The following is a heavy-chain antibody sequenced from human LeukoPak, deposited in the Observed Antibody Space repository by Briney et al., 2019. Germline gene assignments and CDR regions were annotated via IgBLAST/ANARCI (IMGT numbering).Heavy chain of an antibody. D-gene: IGHD2-15*01. CDR2: INPSGGST. CDR1: GYTFTSYY. Sequence: ASVKVSCKASGYTFTSYYMHWVRQAPGQGLEWMGIINPSGGSTNYAERFQGRVSMTRDMSTSTVYMELSSLRSEDTAVYYCARMTASGRDNWFDPWGQGTLVTVSS. J-gene: IGHJ5*02. V-gene: IGHV1-46*01. CDR3: ARMTASGRDNWFDP.